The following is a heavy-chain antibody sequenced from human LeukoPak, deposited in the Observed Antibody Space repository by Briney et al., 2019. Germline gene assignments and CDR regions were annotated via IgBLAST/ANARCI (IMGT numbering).Heavy chain of an antibody. J-gene: IGHJ5*02. Sequence: ASVKVSCKASGYTFTGYYMHWVRQAPGQGLEWMGWINPNSGGTNFAQKFQGRVTMTRDTSITTAYMEPSRLRSDDTAVYYCARDGYSGRFDPWGQGTLVTVSS. V-gene: IGHV1-2*02. D-gene: IGHD5-12*01. CDR1: GYTFTGYY. CDR2: INPNSGGT. CDR3: ARDGYSGRFDP.